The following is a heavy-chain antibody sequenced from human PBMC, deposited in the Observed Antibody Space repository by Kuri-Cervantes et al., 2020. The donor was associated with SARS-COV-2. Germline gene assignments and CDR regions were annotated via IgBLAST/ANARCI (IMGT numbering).Heavy chain of an antibody. CDR2: IYSCGST. CDR1: GFTVSSNY. D-gene: IGHD2-2*01. V-gene: IGHV3-66*03. CDR3: ARAPQGRYCSSTSCPIVWYFDL. J-gene: IGHJ2*01. Sequence: GGSLRLSCAASGFTVSSNYMSWVRQAPGKGLEWVSIIYSCGSTDNADSVKGRFTISRDNAKNSLYLQMNSLRAEDTAVYYCARAPQGRYCSSTSCPIVWYFDLWGRGTLVTVSS.